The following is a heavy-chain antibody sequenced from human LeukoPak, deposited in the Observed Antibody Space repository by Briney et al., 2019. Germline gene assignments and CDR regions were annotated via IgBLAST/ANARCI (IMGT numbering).Heavy chain of an antibody. J-gene: IGHJ5*02. Sequence: GASVKVSCKASGYTFTSYGISWVRQAPGQGLEWMGWISAYTGNTDYAQKLQGRVTMTTDTSTSTAYMELSSLRSEDTAVYYCATSYYYDSSGYYFHWFDPWGQGTLVTVSS. D-gene: IGHD3-22*01. CDR1: GYTFTSYG. V-gene: IGHV1-18*01. CDR3: ATSYYYDSSGYYFHWFDP. CDR2: ISAYTGNT.